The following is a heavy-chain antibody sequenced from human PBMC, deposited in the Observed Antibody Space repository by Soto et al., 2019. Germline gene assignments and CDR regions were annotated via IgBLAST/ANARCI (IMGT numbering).Heavy chain of an antibody. J-gene: IGHJ4*02. D-gene: IGHD3-9*01. CDR2: IYHSGST. Sequence: SETLSLTCAVSGGSISSSNWWSWVRQPPGKGLEWIGEIYHSGSTNYNPSLKSRVTISVDKSKNQFSLKLSSVTAADTAVYYCARDLGILTGYSDYWGQGTLVTVSS. CDR1: GGSISSSNW. CDR3: ARDLGILTGYSDY. V-gene: IGHV4-4*02.